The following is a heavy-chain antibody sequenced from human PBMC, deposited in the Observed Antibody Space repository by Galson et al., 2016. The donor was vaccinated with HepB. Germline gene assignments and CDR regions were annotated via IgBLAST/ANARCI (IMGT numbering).Heavy chain of an antibody. D-gene: IGHD2-2*01. CDR1: GFTVSSYS. CDR2: ISRSGDST. J-gene: IGHJ6*04. V-gene: IGHV3-23*01. Sequence: SLRLSCAASGFTVSSYSMNWVRQAPGKGLEVVSSISRSGDSTDYADSVKGRFTISRDNSKNTLSLQMNSLTAADTAIYYCVQGSTAPAVWGKGTTVTVSS. CDR3: VQGSTAPAV.